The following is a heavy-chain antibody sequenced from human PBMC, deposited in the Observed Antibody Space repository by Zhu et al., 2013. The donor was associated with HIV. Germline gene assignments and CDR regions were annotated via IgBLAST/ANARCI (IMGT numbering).Heavy chain of an antibody. CDR1: GGTFSSYA. D-gene: IGHD6-19*01. CDR2: IIPIFGTA. Sequence: QVQLVQSGAEVKKPGSSVKVSCKASGGTFSSYAISWVRQAPGQGLEWMGGIIPIFGTANYAQKFQGRVTITADKSTNTAYMDLSSLRYEDTAVYYCARVRLVYGWLHRPSCFDIWGQGTSGHRLF. V-gene: IGHV1-69*06. J-gene: IGHJ3*02. CDR3: ARVRLVYGWLHRPSCFDI.